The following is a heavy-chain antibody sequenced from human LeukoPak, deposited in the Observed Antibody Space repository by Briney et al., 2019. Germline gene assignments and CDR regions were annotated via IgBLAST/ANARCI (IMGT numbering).Heavy chain of an antibody. CDR3: AGLIRFLEWPNAFDI. CDR2: IIPIFGTA. CDR1: GGTFGSYA. V-gene: IGHV1-69*13. J-gene: IGHJ3*02. D-gene: IGHD3-3*01. Sequence: SVKVSCKASGGTFGSYAISWVRQAPGQGLEWMGGIIPIFGTANYAQKFQGRVTITADESTSTAYMELSSLRSEDTAVYYCAGLIRFLEWPNAFDIWGQGTMVTVSS.